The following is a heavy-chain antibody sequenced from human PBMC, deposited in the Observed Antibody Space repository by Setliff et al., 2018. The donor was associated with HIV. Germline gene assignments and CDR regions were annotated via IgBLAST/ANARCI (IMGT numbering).Heavy chain of an antibody. CDR2: IDHTGSA. CDR3: ARSCQSGRSDWYFDL. D-gene: IGHD2-15*01. Sequence: SETLSLTCAVYGGSFGAYYWNWIRQPPGKGLEWIGEIDHTGSANYNPSLKSRVTISLDKSKNQFSLKLTSVTAADTAIYFCARSCQSGRSDWYFDLWGRGTLVTVSS. J-gene: IGHJ2*01. CDR1: GGSFGAYY. V-gene: IGHV4-34*01.